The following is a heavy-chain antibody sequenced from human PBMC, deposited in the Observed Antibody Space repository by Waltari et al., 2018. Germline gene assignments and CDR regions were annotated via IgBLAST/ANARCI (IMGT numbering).Heavy chain of an antibody. D-gene: IGHD3-9*01. Sequence: QVQLQESGPGLVKPSQTLSLTCPVSGGSISSGSYYWSWIRQPAGKGLEWIGRIYTSGSTNYNPSLKSRVTISVDTSKNQFSLKLSSVTAADTAVYYCARGSPPYYDILTGFDYWGQGTLVTVSS. V-gene: IGHV4-61*02. CDR1: GGSISSGSYY. CDR2: IYTSGST. J-gene: IGHJ4*02. CDR3: ARGSPPYYDILTGFDY.